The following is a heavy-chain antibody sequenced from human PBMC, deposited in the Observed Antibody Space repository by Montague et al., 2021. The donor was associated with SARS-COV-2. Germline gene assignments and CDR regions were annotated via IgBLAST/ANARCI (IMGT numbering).Heavy chain of an antibody. V-gene: IGHV3-33*01. J-gene: IGHJ4*02. CDR3: ARELRGFSTSWYALDS. CDR2: LWYDGGNK. Sequence: SLRLSCAASGFTFSSFGMHWVRQAPGKGLEWVAALWYDGGNKYYADSVKGRFTISRDNSKNTLYLQMNRLRAEDTAVYYCARELRGFSTSWYALDSWGQGTLVTVSS. D-gene: IGHD6-13*01. CDR1: GFTFSSFG.